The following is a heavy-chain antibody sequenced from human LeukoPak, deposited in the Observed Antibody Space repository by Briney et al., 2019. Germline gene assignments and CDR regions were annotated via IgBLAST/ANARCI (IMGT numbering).Heavy chain of an antibody. Sequence: GGSLRLSCAASGFTFSDYAMRWVRQAPGKGLEWVAVMSYDGSNKYYADSVKGRFTISRDNSKNTLYLQMNSLRAEDTAVYYCASNIVGATPWVYYYYMDVWGKGTTVTVSS. D-gene: IGHD1-26*01. CDR2: MSYDGSNK. CDR1: GFTFSDYA. V-gene: IGHV3-30*04. CDR3: ASNIVGATPWVYYYYMDV. J-gene: IGHJ6*03.